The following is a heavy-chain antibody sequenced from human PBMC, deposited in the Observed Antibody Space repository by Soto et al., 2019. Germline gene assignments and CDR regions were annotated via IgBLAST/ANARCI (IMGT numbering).Heavy chain of an antibody. CDR2: IYYSGST. Sequence: PSETLSLTCTVSGGSISSYYWSWIRQPPGKGLEWIGYIYYSGSTNYNPSLKSRVTISVDTSKNQFSLKLSSVTAADTAVYYCARHGPDTLRLGDLSLFGYWGQGTLVTVSS. D-gene: IGHD3-16*02. V-gene: IGHV4-59*01. CDR1: GGSISSYY. J-gene: IGHJ4*02. CDR3: ARHGPDTLRLGDLSLFGY.